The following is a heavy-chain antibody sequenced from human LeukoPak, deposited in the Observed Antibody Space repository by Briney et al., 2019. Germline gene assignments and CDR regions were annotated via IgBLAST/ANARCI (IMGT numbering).Heavy chain of an antibody. CDR2: LIGGGSST. CDR1: GITVSTNY. Sequence: TGGSLRLSCAASGITVSTNYMSWVRQAPGKGLEWVSLLIGGGSSTNYADSVKGRFTISRDNSKNTLYLQMNSLRAEDTAVYCCARPHSSAYPNAFDIWGHGTMVTVSS. D-gene: IGHD3-22*01. CDR3: ARPHSSAYPNAFDI. J-gene: IGHJ3*02. V-gene: IGHV3-66*04.